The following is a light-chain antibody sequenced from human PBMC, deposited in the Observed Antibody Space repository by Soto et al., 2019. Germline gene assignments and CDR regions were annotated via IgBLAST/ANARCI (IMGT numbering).Light chain of an antibody. CDR3: QLRRHWLGT. V-gene: IGKV3-11*01. Sequence: EIVLTQSPATLSLSPGERATLSCRASQSVSSFLAWYQQKSGQTPRLLIYDASNRATGIPARFSGSGSGTDFTLTISGLEPQDFEVYYCQLRRHWLGTFGRGTKVDSK. CDR1: QSVSSF. J-gene: IGKJ3*01. CDR2: DAS.